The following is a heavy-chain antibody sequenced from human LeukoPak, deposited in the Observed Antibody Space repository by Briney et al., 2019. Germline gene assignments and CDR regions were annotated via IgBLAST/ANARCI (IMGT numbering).Heavy chain of an antibody. CDR3: ARWTYYSDRSGYSEGASVTFDI. D-gene: IGHD3-22*01. Sequence: PGGSLRLSCAASGFNFNDAAMTWVRQAPGKGLEWVSLIASSGRNTYYTDSVRGRFTISRDNSKNTLSPQMNSLRAEDTAVYYCARWTYYSDRSGYSEGASVTFDIWGQGTMVTVSS. CDR1: GFNFNDAA. J-gene: IGHJ3*02. CDR2: IASSGRNT. V-gene: IGHV3-23*01.